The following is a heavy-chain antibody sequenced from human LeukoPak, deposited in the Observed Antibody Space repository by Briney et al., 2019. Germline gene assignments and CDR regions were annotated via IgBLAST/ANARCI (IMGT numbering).Heavy chain of an antibody. Sequence: TSETLSLTCTVSGYSISSGYYWGWIRQPPVKGLEWIGSIYHSGSTYYNPSLKSRVTIPVDTSKNQFSLKLSSVTAADTAVYYCAREAPDWFDPWGQGTLVTVSS. CDR3: AREAPDWFDP. CDR1: GYSISSGYY. J-gene: IGHJ5*02. CDR2: IYHSGST. V-gene: IGHV4-38-2*02.